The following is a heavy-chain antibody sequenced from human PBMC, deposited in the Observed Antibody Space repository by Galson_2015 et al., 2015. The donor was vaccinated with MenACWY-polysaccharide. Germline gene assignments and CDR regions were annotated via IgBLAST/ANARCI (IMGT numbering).Heavy chain of an antibody. J-gene: IGHJ4*02. CDR3: ARSYHRGGDN. CDR2: IKQDGSEK. CDR1: GFTFRNYW. V-gene: IGHV3-7*01. D-gene: IGHD3-10*01. Sequence: SLRLSCAASGFTFRNYWLCWVRQAPGTGLECVANIKQDGSEKNYADSEQGRFTISRDNANNSLRLQMNSLRAEDTSVYYCARSYHRGGDNGGQGTLVTVSS.